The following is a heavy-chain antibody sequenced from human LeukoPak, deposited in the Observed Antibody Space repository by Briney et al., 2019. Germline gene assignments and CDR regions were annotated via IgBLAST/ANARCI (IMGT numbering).Heavy chain of an antibody. J-gene: IGHJ4*02. D-gene: IGHD5-24*01. Sequence: SETLSLTCTVSGGSISSSSYYWGWIRQPPGKGLEWIGSIYYSGSTYYNPSLKSRVTISVDTSKNQFSLKLSSVTAADTAVYYCARLSLGWLQSRDHFDYWGQGTLVTVSS. CDR3: ARLSLGWLQSRDHFDY. V-gene: IGHV4-39*01. CDR1: GGSISSSSYY. CDR2: IYYSGST.